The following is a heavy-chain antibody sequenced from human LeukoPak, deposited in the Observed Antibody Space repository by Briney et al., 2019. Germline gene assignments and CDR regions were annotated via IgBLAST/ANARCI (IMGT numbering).Heavy chain of an antibody. V-gene: IGHV3-23*01. CDR2: IRADAVTT. CDR3: VKDDGWVQYAN. Sequence: GGSLRLSCATSGFIFIHHGMNWVRQAPGKGLEWVSGIRADAVTTYYADSVKGRFIISRDNSKNTVYLQMNSLSAEDAAVYYCVKDDGWVQYANWGQGTLVTVSS. D-gene: IGHD5-24*01. CDR1: GFIFIHHG. J-gene: IGHJ4*02.